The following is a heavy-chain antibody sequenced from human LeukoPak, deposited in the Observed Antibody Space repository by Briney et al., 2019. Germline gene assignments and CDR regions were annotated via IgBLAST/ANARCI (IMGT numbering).Heavy chain of an antibody. Sequence: PGGSLGLSCAASGFSLSSYDMNWVRQAPGKGLEWVSSISTSSTFICYTYSVKGRFTVSRDNAKNSLYLQMNSLSAEDTAVYYCARADCSSSTCYLRSSWFDPWGQGTLVTV. J-gene: IGHJ5*02. CDR1: GFSLSSYD. CDR3: ARADCSSSTCYLRSSWFDP. CDR2: ISTSSTFI. V-gene: IGHV3-21*01. D-gene: IGHD2/OR15-2a*01.